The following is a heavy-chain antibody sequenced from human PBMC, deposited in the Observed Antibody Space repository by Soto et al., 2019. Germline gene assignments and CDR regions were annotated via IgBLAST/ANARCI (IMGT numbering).Heavy chain of an antibody. CDR1: GFTFSSYE. Sequence: EVQLVESGGGLVQPGGSLRLSCAASGFTFSSYELNWVRQAPGQGLEWVSYISSSGSTIYYADSVKGRFTISRDNAKNSLYLQMNSLRAEDTAVYDCARDQQKGVDANWFDPWGQGTLVTVSS. D-gene: IGHD3-3*01. CDR2: ISSSGSTI. J-gene: IGHJ5*02. V-gene: IGHV3-48*03. CDR3: ARDQQKGVDANWFDP.